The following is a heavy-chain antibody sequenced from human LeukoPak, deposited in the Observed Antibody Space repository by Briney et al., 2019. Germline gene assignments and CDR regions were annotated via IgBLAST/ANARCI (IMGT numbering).Heavy chain of an antibody. J-gene: IGHJ6*03. Sequence: ASVKVSCKASGYTFTSYDINWVRQATGQGLEWMGWMKPNTGDTGLAQKFQGRVTFTRDTSTSTAYMELSSLRSEDTAVYNCARLGISYGYYFIDIWGKGTTVTVS. CDR2: MKPNTGDT. CDR1: GYTFTSYD. D-gene: IGHD3-3*02. CDR3: ARLGISYGYYFIDI. V-gene: IGHV1-8*01.